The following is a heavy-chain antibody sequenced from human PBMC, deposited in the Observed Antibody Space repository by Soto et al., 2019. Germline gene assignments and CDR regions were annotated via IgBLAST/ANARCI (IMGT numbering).Heavy chain of an antibody. Sequence: QVQLVQSGAEVKKPGDSVKVSCKASGYTFTKYYIHWVRQAPGQGLEWMGLINPGGGSADFAHKFQGRITLTTDPSSTTAYMELISLTSTDTAVYYCAREDKAVGAITPDSWGQGTLVTVSS. V-gene: IGHV1-46*01. D-gene: IGHD2-15*01. CDR3: AREDKAVGAITPDS. J-gene: IGHJ4*02. CDR2: INPGGGSA. CDR1: GYTFTKYY.